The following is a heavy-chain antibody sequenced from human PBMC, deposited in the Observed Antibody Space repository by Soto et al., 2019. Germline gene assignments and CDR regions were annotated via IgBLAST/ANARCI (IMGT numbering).Heavy chain of an antibody. Sequence: PGGSLRLSCSASGFTFSSYAMHWVRQTPGKGLEWVATISYDGDNKYYADSLKGRFTISRDNSRNTLFLQMNSLRAADTAVYFCARGDQYSCSGSTCYTRYWGQGALVTVSS. D-gene: IGHD2-2*02. V-gene: IGHV3-30-3*01. CDR1: GFTFSSYA. J-gene: IGHJ4*02. CDR2: ISYDGDNK. CDR3: ARGDQYSCSGSTCYTRY.